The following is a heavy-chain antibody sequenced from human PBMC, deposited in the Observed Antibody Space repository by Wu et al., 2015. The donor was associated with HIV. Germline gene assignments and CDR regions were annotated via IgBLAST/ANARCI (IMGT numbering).Heavy chain of an antibody. J-gene: IGHJ4*02. D-gene: IGHD3-22*01. CDR3: ARANYYDSSGYYYACDY. CDR1: GGTFSSYA. CDR2: IIPIFGTA. V-gene: IGHV1-69*13. Sequence: QVQLVQSGAEVKKPGSSVKVSCKASGGTFSSYAISWVRQAPGQGLEWMGRIIPIFGTANYAQKFQGRVTITADESTSTAYMELSSLRSEDTAVYYCARANYYDSSGYYYACDYWGQGTLVTVSS.